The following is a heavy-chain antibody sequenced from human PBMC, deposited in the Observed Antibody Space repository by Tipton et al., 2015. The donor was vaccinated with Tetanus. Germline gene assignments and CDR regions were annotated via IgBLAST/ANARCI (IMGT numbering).Heavy chain of an antibody. CDR2: ISVRGSHT. CDR3: AKDVNWNLRYFQH. CDR1: GFTFSNYA. V-gene: IGHV3-23*01. Sequence: GSLRLSCAASGFTFSNYAMAWVRQAPGKGLEWVSGISVRGSHTYYADPVKGRFSISRDNAKNSLYLQMNSLRVEDTAVYYCAKDVNWNLRYFQHWGQGTVVTVSS. D-gene: IGHD1-1*01. J-gene: IGHJ1*01.